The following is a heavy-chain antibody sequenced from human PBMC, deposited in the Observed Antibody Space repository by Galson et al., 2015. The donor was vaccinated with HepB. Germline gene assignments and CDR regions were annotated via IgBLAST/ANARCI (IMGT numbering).Heavy chain of an antibody. V-gene: IGHV6-1*01. CDR2: TYYRSKWYN. D-gene: IGHD5-12*01. CDR3: ARGGRDSGYDSSFDY. J-gene: IGHJ4*02. CDR1: GDSVSSNSAA. Sequence: CAISGDSVSSNSAAWNWIRQSPSRGLEWLGRTYYRSKWYNDYAVPVKSRITIDPDTSKNQFSLQLNSVTPEDTAVYYCARGGRDSGYDSSFDYWGQGTLVTVSS.